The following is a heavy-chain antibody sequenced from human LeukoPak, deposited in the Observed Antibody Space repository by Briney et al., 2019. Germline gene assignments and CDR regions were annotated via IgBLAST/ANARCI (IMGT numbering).Heavy chain of an antibody. Sequence: GASVKVSCKASGYTFTGYYMHWVRQAPGQGLEWMGWINPNSGGTNYAQKFQGRVTMTRDTSISTAYMELSRLRSDDTAVYYCARSGGYKYYYYYMDVWGKGTTVTISS. V-gene: IGHV1-2*02. CDR2: INPNSGGT. CDR1: GYTFTGYY. D-gene: IGHD5-24*01. CDR3: ARSGGYKYYYYYMDV. J-gene: IGHJ6*03.